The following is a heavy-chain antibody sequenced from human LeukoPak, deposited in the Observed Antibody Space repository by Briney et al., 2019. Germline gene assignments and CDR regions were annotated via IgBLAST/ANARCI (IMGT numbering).Heavy chain of an antibody. V-gene: IGHV1-2*02. J-gene: IGHJ3*02. CDR3: ARVRVGWELNLLDAFDI. CDR1: GYTFSGYY. Sequence: ASVKVSCKASGYTFSGYYMHWVRQAPGQRLEWVGWINPNSGGTNYAQNSQGRVTMTRDTSISTAYMELSRLRSDDTAVYYCARVRVGWELNLLDAFDIWGQGTMVTVSS. D-gene: IGHD1-26*01. CDR2: INPNSGGT.